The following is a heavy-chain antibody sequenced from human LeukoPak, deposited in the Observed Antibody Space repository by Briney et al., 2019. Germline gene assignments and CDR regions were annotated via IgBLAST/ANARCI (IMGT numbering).Heavy chain of an antibody. J-gene: IGHJ1*01. CDR1: GGSISSYY. D-gene: IGHD6-19*01. CDR2: IYYSGST. Sequence: SETLSLTCTVSGGSISSYYWSWIRQPPGKGLEWIGYIYYSGSTNYNPSLKSRVTISVDTSKKQFFLKLNSAAAADTAMYYCARHVYSSGRYPYFQHWGQGTLVTVSS. V-gene: IGHV4-59*08. CDR3: ARHVYSSGRYPYFQH.